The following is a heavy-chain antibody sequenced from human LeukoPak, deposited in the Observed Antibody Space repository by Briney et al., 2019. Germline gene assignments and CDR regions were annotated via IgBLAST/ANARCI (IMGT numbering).Heavy chain of an antibody. CDR1: GFTFGDYA. V-gene: IGHV3-49*04. J-gene: IGHJ4*02. Sequence: PGGSLRLSCTASGFTFGDYAMSWVRQAPGKGLEWVGFIRSKAYGGTTEYAASVKGRFTISRDDSKSIAYLQMNSLKTEDTAVYYCTRVIMRAAAGPTAFDYWGQGTLVTVSS. CDR3: TRVIMRAAAGPTAFDY. CDR2: IRSKAYGGTT. D-gene: IGHD6-13*01.